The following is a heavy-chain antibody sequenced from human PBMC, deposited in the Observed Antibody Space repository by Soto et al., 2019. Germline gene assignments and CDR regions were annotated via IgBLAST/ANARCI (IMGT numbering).Heavy chain of an antibody. J-gene: IGHJ4*02. Sequence: QVQLQQWGAGLLKPSETLSLTCAVYGGSFSGYDWTWIRQPPGTGLEWIGVINHSGSTNYNPSLKSRVTISVDTSKSQFSLKLTSVTAADTAVYYCARDKITGLFDYWGQGTLVTVSS. V-gene: IGHV4-34*01. CDR3: ARDKITGLFDY. CDR1: GGSFSGYD. CDR2: INHSGST. D-gene: IGHD2-8*02.